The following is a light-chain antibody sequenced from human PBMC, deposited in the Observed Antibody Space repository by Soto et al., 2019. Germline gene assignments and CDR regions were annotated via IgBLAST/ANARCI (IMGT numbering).Light chain of an antibody. CDR1: SSDVGGYNY. CDR3: SSYTSSSTVL. V-gene: IGLV2-14*01. Sequence: QSALTQPASVSGSLGQSITISCTGTSSDVGGYNYVSWYQQHPGKDPKVVIFEVTKRPSGVSSRFSGSKSGNTASLTVSGLQAEDEGDYYCSSYTSSSTVLFGGGTQVTVL. J-gene: IGLJ2*01. CDR2: EVT.